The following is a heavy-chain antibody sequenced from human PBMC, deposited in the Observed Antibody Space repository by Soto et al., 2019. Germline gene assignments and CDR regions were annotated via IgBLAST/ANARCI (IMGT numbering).Heavy chain of an antibody. CDR3: ARDFIPITMIVVAHDAFDI. CDR1: GFTFSSYT. V-gene: IGHV3-21*01. Sequence: GGSLRLSCAASGFTFSSYTFNWVRQAPGKGLEWVSCISTTGGYIYYADSVKGRFTISRDNAKNSLYLQMNSLRAEDTAVYYCARDFIPITMIVVAHDAFDIWGQGTMVTVSS. D-gene: IGHD3-22*01. CDR2: ISTTGGYI. J-gene: IGHJ3*02.